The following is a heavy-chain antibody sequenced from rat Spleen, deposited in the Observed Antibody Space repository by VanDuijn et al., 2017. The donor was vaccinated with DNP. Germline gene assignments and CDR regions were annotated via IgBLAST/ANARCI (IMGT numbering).Heavy chain of an antibody. V-gene: IGHV5-31*01. CDR3: ARPGSPYYFDY. J-gene: IGHJ2*01. CDR1: GFTFNNYW. CDR2: ITHTGDNT. Sequence: EVQLVESGGGLVQPGRSLKLSCVASGFTFNNYWMTWIRQAPGKGLEWVASITHTGDNTYYPDSVKGRFSISRDNAKSTLYLQMDSLRSEDTATYYCARPGSPYYFDYWGQGVMATVSS. D-gene: IGHD5-1*01.